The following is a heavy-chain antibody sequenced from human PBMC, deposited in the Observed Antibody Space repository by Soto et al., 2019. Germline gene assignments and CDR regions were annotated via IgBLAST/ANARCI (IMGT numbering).Heavy chain of an antibody. J-gene: IGHJ6*02. CDR1: GGTFSSYA. D-gene: IGHD5-12*01. CDR3: ARDLPQMATTKVIYGMDV. V-gene: IGHV1-69*12. CDR2: IIPIFGTA. Sequence: QVQLVQSGAEVKKPGSSVKVSCKASGGTFSSYAISWVGQAPGQGLEWMGGIIPIFGTADYAKKSQGRVKITAAQSTRTAYMELSSLRSEDTAVYYCARDLPQMATTKVIYGMDVWGQGTTVTVSS.